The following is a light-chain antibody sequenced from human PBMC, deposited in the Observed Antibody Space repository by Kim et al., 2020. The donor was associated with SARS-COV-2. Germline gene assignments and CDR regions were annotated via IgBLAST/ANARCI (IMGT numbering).Light chain of an antibody. Sequence: QRVTISWSGSSSGIGSNYVYWYQQLPGTAPKLLIYRNNQRPSGVPDRFSGSKSGTSASLAISGLRSEDEADYFCAAWDDSLSGSSVFGTGTKVTVL. CDR3: AAWDDSLSGSSV. J-gene: IGLJ1*01. V-gene: IGLV1-47*01. CDR2: RNN. CDR1: SSGIGSNY.